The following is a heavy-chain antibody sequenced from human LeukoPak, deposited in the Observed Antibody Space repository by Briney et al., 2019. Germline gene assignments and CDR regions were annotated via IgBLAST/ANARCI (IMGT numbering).Heavy chain of an antibody. CDR3: ARARPSMWIDY. J-gene: IGHJ4*02. D-gene: IGHD5-12*01. Sequence: PGGSLRLSCAASGFTFSSFWMSWVRQAPGKGLEWISFIGRSSSTTYYADSVKGRFTISRDSSKNTLYLQMNSLRPEDTAVYYCARARPSMWIDYWGQGTLVTVSS. V-gene: IGHV3-48*01. CDR2: IGRSSSTT. CDR1: GFTFSSFW.